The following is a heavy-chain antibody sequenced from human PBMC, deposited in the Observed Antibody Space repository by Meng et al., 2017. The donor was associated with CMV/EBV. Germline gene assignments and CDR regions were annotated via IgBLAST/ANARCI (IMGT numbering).Heavy chain of an antibody. CDR3: ARGGGLTYYYYGMDV. V-gene: IGHV4-59*01. D-gene: IGHD3-16*01. Sequence: SETLSLTCTVSGGSISSYYWSWIRQPPGKGLEWIGYIYYSGSTNYNPSLKSRVTISVDTSKNQFSLKLSSMTAADTAVYYCARGGGLTYYYYGMDVWGQGTTVTVSS. CDR2: IYYSGST. CDR1: GGSISSYY. J-gene: IGHJ6*02.